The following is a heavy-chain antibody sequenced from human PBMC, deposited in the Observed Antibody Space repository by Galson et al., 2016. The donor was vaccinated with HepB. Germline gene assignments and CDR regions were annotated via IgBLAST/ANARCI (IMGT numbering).Heavy chain of an antibody. D-gene: IGHD3-22*01. CDR2: IYPGDSDT. CDR1: GYSFTTYW. J-gene: IGHJ4*02. CDR3: ARRGGYYDSTAACDS. Sequence: QSGAEVKKPGESLKISCKGSGYSFTTYWIGWVRQMPGKGLEWMGIIYPGDSDTRYSPSFQGQVTISADKSISTAYLQWSSLKASDTAIYYCARRGGYYDSTAACDSWGQGTLVTVSS. V-gene: IGHV5-51*01.